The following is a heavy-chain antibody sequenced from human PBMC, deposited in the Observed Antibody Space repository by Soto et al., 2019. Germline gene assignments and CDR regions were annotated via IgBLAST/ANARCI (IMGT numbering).Heavy chain of an antibody. CDR3: ARWGVTMVRGVIGTNGFDP. CDR2: IIPIFGTA. D-gene: IGHD3-10*01. Sequence: QVQLVQSGAEVKKPGSSVKVSCKASGGTFSSYAISWVQQAPGQGLEWSGGIIPIFGTANYAQKLQGRVTLAPDESASTADMERSSLRSEDTGVYYCARWGVTMVRGVIGTNGFDPWGQGTLVTVSS. CDR1: GGTFSSYA. V-gene: IGHV1-69*01. J-gene: IGHJ5*02.